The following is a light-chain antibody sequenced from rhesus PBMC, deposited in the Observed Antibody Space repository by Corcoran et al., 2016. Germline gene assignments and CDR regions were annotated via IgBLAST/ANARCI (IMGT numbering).Light chain of an antibody. V-gene: IGKV1-74*01. J-gene: IGKJ4*01. CDR1: ENVNNY. Sequence: DIQMTQSPSSLSASVGDRVTITRRASENVNNYLPWYQQNPRKAPKLLIYAASTLQSGVPSRFSGRGSGTDYTVNISSLQPEEVATDYCQHSYGTPFTFGGWTKVEIK. CDR2: AAS. CDR3: QHSYGTPFT.